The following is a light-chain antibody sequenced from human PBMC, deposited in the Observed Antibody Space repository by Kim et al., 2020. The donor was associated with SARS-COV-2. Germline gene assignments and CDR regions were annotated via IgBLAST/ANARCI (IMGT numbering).Light chain of an antibody. Sequence: SASRGDRVTFTCRASQGISNSLNWYQQKPGKAPSLLIYAASSLHSGVPSRFSGSGSGTDFTLTISSLQPEDFATYYCQQSYSLPGTFGQGTKLEI. CDR2: AAS. CDR3: QQSYSLPGT. V-gene: IGKV1-39*01. CDR1: QGISNS. J-gene: IGKJ2*01.